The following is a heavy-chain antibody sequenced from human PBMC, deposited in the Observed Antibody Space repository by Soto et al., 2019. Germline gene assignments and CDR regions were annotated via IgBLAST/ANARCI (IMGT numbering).Heavy chain of an antibody. CDR1: GYTFTGYY. D-gene: IGHD2-2*01. Sequence: QVQLVQSGAEVKKPGASVKVSCKASGYTFTGYYMHWVRQAPGQGLEWMGWINPNSGGTNYAQKFQGWVTMTRDTSISTAYMELSRLRSDDTAVYYCARAEDCSSTSCYAGAYYYYGMDVWGQAPTVTVSS. CDR3: ARAEDCSSTSCYAGAYYYYGMDV. CDR2: INPNSGGT. J-gene: IGHJ6*02. V-gene: IGHV1-2*04.